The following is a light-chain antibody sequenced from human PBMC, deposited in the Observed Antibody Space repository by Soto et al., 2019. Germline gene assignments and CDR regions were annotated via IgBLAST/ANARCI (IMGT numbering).Light chain of an antibody. Sequence: QSALTQPASVSGSPGQSITISCTGTSIGVGSYNLVSWYQQHPGKAPKLMIYEVSKRPSGVSNRFSGSKSGNTASLTISGLQAEDEADYYCCSYAGSSTLVFGGGTKVTVL. J-gene: IGLJ2*01. CDR2: EVS. CDR1: SIGVGSYNL. CDR3: CSYAGSSTLV. V-gene: IGLV2-23*02.